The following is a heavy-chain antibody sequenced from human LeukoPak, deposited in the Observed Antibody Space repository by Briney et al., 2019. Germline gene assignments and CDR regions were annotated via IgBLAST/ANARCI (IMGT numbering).Heavy chain of an antibody. J-gene: IGHJ4*02. D-gene: IGHD2-2*01. Sequence: GGSLRLSCAASGFTSDDYAMHWVRQAPGKGLEWVSGITWNSGDIGYADSVKGRFTISRDNAKNSLYLQMNSLRAEDTALYYCAKDTCSSTSCSNDYWGQGTLVTVSS. CDR3: AKDTCSSTSCSNDY. CDR1: GFTSDDYA. CDR2: ITWNSGDI. V-gene: IGHV3-9*02.